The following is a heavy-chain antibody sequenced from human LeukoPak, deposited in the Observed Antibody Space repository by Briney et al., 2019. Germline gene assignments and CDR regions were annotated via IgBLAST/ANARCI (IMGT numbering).Heavy chain of an antibody. CDR2: IWCDGSNK. CDR1: GFTFSSYG. CDR3: AKDGGSGGGPFDY. Sequence: GGSLRLSCAASGFTFSSYGMHWVRQAPGKGLEWVAVIWCDGSNKYYADSVKGRFTISRDNSKNTLYLQMNSLRAEDTAVYYCAKDGGSGGGPFDYWGQGTLVTVSS. J-gene: IGHJ4*02. D-gene: IGHD3-16*01. V-gene: IGHV3-33*06.